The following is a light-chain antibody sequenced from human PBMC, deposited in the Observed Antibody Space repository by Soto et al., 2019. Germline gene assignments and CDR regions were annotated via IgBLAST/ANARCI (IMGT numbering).Light chain of an antibody. Sequence: DIQMTQSPSSLSAAVGDRVTITCQASQDISDYLNWYQQKPGKAPNLLIYDASKLETAVPSRFSGSGSGTHFSFTISNVQPEDIATYYCQQYNGLPLTFGGGTKVEIK. J-gene: IGKJ4*01. CDR1: QDISDY. CDR2: DAS. V-gene: IGKV1-33*01. CDR3: QQYNGLPLT.